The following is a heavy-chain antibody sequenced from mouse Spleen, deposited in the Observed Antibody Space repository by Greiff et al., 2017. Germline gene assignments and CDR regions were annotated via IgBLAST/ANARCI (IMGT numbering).Heavy chain of an antibody. J-gene: IGHJ1*01. CDR2: IDPSDSYT. V-gene: IGHV1-69*02. D-gene: IGHD4-1*01. Sequence: QVQLQQPGAELVKPGASVKLSCKASGYTFTSYWMHWVKQRPGQGLEWIGEIDPSDSYTNYNQKFKGKATLTVDKSSSTAYMQLSSLTSEDSAVYYCARRTGTAYWYFDVWGAGTTVTVSS. CDR1: GYTFTSYW. CDR3: ARRTGTAYWYFDV.